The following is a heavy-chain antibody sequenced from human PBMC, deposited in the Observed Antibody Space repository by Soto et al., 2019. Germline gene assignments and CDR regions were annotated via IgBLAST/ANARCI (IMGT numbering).Heavy chain of an antibody. CDR3: ARDPSMAQNWFDP. J-gene: IGHJ5*02. CDR2: INHSGST. CDR1: GGSFSGYY. D-gene: IGHD3-10*01. Sequence: SETLSLTCAVYGGSFSGYYWSWIRQPPGKGLEWIGEINHSGSTNYNPSLKSRVTISVDTSKNQFSLKLSSVTAADTAVYYCARDPSMAQNWFDPWGQGTLVTVSS. V-gene: IGHV4-34*01.